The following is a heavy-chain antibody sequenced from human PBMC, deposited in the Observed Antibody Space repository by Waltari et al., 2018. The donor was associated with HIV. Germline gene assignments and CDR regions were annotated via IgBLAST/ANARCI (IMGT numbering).Heavy chain of an antibody. CDR1: GGSISSGSYY. J-gene: IGHJ4*02. CDR3: ARERYYYDSSGYWDFDY. CDR2: IYTSGST. Sequence: QVQLQESGPGLVKPSQTLSLTCTVSGGSISSGSYYWSWIRQPDGKGQEWIGRIYTSGSTNYNPSLKSLVTISVDTSKNQFSLKLSSVTAADTAVYYCARERYYYDSSGYWDFDYWGQGTLVTVSS. D-gene: IGHD3-22*01. V-gene: IGHV4-61*02.